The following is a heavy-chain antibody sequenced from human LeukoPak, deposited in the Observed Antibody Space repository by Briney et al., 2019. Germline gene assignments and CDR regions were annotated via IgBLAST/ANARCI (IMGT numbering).Heavy chain of an antibody. CDR2: ISGSGGST. CDR1: RFTFSSSG. CDR3: AKDGYGDTYYFDY. Sequence: GGSLRLSCAASRFTFSSSGMSWVRQAPGKGLEWVSAISGSGGSTYYADSVKGRFTISRDNSKNTLFLQMNSLRAEDTAVYYCAKDGYGDTYYFDYWGQGTLVTVSS. J-gene: IGHJ4*02. D-gene: IGHD4-17*01. V-gene: IGHV3-23*01.